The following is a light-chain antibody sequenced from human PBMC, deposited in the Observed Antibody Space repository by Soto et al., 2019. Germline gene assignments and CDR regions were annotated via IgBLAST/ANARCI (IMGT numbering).Light chain of an antibody. Sequence: QSVLTQPASVSGSPGQSITISCTGTSSDNGGFNYVSWYQQHPSKANKLMIYHVSNRPSGVSNSFSGSKSGNTASLTISGLQAEDEADYYCSSYTSSSTPYVFGTGTKVTVL. CDR1: SSDNGGFNY. CDR3: SSYTSSSTPYV. V-gene: IGLV2-14*01. J-gene: IGLJ1*01. CDR2: HVS.